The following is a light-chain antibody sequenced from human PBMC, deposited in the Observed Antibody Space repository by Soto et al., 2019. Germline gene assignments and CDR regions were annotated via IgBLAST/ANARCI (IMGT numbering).Light chain of an antibody. V-gene: IGKV3-20*01. CDR2: GAS. CDR3: QQYGESPWT. CDR1: QSVSSSY. Sequence: EIVLTQSPGTLSLSPGERATLSCRASQSVSSSYLAWYQQKPGQAPRLLIYGASSRATAIPDRFSGSGSGTDFTLTISRLEPEDFAVYYCQQYGESPWTFGQGTRLEN. J-gene: IGKJ5*01.